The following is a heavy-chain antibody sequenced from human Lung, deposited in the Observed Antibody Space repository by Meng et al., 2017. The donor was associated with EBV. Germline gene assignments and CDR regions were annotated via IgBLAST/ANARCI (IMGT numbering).Heavy chain of an antibody. CDR2: IYHNENT. V-gene: IGHV4-4*02. Sequence: QVQLQWPGPGLVKPSQTLSLTCTVSSASISSNNYWTWVRQSPGKGLEWIGEIYHNENTNYNPSLMSRVTMSLDKSKNHFSLNLRSVTAADTAVYFCARAPGNWNFDSWGQGTLVTVSS. CDR1: SASISSNNY. CDR3: ARAPGNWNFDS. D-gene: IGHD1-20*01. J-gene: IGHJ4*02.